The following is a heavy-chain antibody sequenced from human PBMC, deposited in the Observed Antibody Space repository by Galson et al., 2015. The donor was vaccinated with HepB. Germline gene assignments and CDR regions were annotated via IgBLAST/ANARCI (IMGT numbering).Heavy chain of an antibody. CDR1: GFTFSSYA. J-gene: IGHJ6*03. CDR2: ISGSGGST. Sequence: SLRLSCAASGFTFSSYAMSWVRQAPGKGLEWVSAISGSGGSTYYADSVKGRFTISRDNSKNTLYLQMNSLRAEDTAVYYCAKISGDYYYYYMDVWGKGTTVTVSS. V-gene: IGHV3-23*01. CDR3: AKISGDYYYYYMDV. D-gene: IGHD1-14*01.